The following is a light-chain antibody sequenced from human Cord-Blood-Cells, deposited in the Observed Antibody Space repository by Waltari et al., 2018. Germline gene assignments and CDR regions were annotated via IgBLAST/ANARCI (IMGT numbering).Light chain of an antibody. CDR2: AAS. CDR3: QKYNSAPET. V-gene: IGKV1-27*01. Sequence: DIQMTQSPSSLSASVGDRVTITCRASQSISNYLAWYQQKPGKVPKLLIYAASTLQSGVPSRFSGRRSGTDFTLTISSLQPEDVATYYCQKYNSAPETFGQGTKVEIK. CDR1: QSISNY. J-gene: IGKJ1*01.